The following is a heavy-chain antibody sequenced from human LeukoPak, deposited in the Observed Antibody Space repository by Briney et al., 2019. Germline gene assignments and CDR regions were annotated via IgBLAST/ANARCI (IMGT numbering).Heavy chain of an antibody. CDR3: AKARTPYNSGFDY. CDR2: ISASGSTT. J-gene: IGHJ4*02. Sequence: GGSLRLSCAASGFTFKTFVMGWVRQAPGKGLEWASTISASGSTTYYADSVRGRFTISRDNSKNTLSLQMSSLRAEDTAVYYCAKARTPYNSGFDYWGQGTLVAVSS. D-gene: IGHD6-19*01. V-gene: IGHV3-23*01. CDR1: GFTFKTFV.